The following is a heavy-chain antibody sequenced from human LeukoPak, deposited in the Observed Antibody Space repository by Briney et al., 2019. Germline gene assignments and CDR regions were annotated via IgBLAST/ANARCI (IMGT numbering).Heavy chain of an antibody. CDR1: GFTFSNFA. V-gene: IGHV3-48*01. D-gene: IGHD3-3*01. CDR2: ISSSSSTI. CDR3: ARGGYDFWSGYYFDY. J-gene: IGHJ4*02. Sequence: GGSLRLSCAASGFTFSNFAMSWVRRAPGKGLEWVSYISSSSSTIYYADSVKGRFTISRDNAKNSLYLQMNSLRAEDTAVYYCARGGYDFWSGYYFDYWGQGTLVTVSS.